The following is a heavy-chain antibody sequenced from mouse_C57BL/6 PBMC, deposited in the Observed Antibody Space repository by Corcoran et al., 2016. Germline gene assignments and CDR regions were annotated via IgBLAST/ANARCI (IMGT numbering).Heavy chain of an antibody. D-gene: IGHD2-4*01. Sequence: QVQLQQSGAELARPGASVKLSCKASGYTFTSYGISWVKQRTGQGLEWIGEIYPRSGNTYYNEKFKGKATLTADKSSSTAYMELRSLTSEDSAVYFCARDDDYDENFAMDYWGQGTSVTVSS. CDR3: ARDDDYDENFAMDY. J-gene: IGHJ4*01. V-gene: IGHV1-81*01. CDR1: GYTFTSYG. CDR2: IYPRSGNT.